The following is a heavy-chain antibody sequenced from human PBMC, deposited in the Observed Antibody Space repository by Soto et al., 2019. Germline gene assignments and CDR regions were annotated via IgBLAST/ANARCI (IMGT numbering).Heavy chain of an antibody. D-gene: IGHD3-3*01. Sequence: GGSLRLSCVVSGFTVRKAWMSWVRQAPGRGLEWVARIKSESDGGSTYYADSVKGRFTISRDNSKNTLYLQMNSLRAEDTAVNYCAKARAQYYDFWSGYPVDYWGQGTLVTVSS. CDR3: AKARAQYYDFWSGYPVDY. J-gene: IGHJ4*02. CDR1: GFTVRKAW. V-gene: IGHV3-23*01. CDR2: IKSESDGGST.